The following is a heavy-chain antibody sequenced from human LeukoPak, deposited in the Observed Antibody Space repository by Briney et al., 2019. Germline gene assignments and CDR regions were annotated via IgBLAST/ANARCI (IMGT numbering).Heavy chain of an antibody. V-gene: IGHV3-66*01. CDR1: GFTVSSNY. D-gene: IGHD3-10*01. Sequence: GGSLRLSCAAAGFTVSSNYMSWVRQAPGKGLEWVSVIYSGGSTYYADSVKGRFTISRDNSKNTLYLQMNSLRAEDTAVYHCARETSVRGVDHFDCWGQGTLVTVSS. CDR3: ARETSVRGVDHFDC. CDR2: IYSGGST. J-gene: IGHJ4*02.